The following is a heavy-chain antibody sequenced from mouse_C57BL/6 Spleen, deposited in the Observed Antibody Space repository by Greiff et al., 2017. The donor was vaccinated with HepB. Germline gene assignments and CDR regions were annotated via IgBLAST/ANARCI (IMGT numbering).Heavy chain of an antibody. D-gene: IGHD1-1*01. CDR3: ARAVYYYGSSSYYFDY. V-gene: IGHV5-16*01. J-gene: IGHJ2*01. Sequence: EVKLMESEGGLVQPGSSMKLSCTASGFTFSDYYMAWVRQVPEKGLEWVANINYDGSSTYYLDSLKSRFIISRDNAKNILYLQMSSLKSEDTATYYCARAVYYYGSSSYYFDYWGQGTTLTVSS. CDR2: INYDGSST. CDR1: GFTFSDYY.